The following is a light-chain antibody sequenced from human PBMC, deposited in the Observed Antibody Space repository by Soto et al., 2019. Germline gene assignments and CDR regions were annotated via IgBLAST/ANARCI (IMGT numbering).Light chain of an antibody. V-gene: IGLV3-21*04. CDR2: YDT. Sequence: SSELTQPPSVSVAPGETARISCGDTNFGGIRGHSVHWYQQKPGQAPVLVIYYDTERPSEIPERFSASNSGDTATLTIGRVEAGDEADYYCQLWDWSGDFGVFGGGTKLTVL. J-gene: IGLJ2*01. CDR3: QLWDWSGDFGV. CDR1: NFGGIRGHS.